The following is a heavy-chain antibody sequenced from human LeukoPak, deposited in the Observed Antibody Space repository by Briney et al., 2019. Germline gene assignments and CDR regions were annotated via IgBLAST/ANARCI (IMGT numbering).Heavy chain of an antibody. V-gene: IGHV1-2*02. CDR3: ARVCSSTSCYIGTYVLALDY. J-gene: IGHJ4*02. D-gene: IGHD2-2*01. CDR1: GYTFTGYY. CDR2: INPNSGGT. Sequence: GASVKVSCKASGYTFTGYYMHWVRQAPGQGLEWMGWINPNSGGTNYAQKFQGRVTMTRDTSISTAYVELSRLRSDDTAVYYCARVCSSTSCYIGTYVLALDYWGQGTLVTVSS.